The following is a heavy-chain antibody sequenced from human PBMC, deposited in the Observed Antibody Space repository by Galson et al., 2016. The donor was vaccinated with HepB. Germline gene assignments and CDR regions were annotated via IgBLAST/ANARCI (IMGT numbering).Heavy chain of an antibody. D-gene: IGHD2-2*01. Sequence: SVKVSCKASGYTFTSAGVSWVRQAPGQGLEWMGWISTYSGNTNYAQNLQGRVTMTTDTSTSTAYMELRSLRSDDTAVYYCARTQYQLLPMDVWGQGTTVTVSS. CDR3: ARTQYQLLPMDV. V-gene: IGHV1-18*01. CDR2: ISTYSGNT. J-gene: IGHJ6*02. CDR1: GYTFTSAG.